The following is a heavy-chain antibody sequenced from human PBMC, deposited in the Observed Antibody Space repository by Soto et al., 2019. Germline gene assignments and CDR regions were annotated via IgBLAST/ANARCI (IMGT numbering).Heavy chain of an antibody. D-gene: IGHD3-3*01. J-gene: IGHJ4*02. V-gene: IGHV3-21*01. CDR3: ARKPEDSWSGNYSDY. CDR2: ISSSSTFI. CDR1: GFTFSTYS. Sequence: EVQLVESGGGLVKPGESLRLSCAASGFTFSTYSMNWVRQAPWKGLEWVSSISSSSTFIYYTDSVKGRFTICRDNAKNSLYLQMSSLRAEDTAVYYCARKPEDSWSGNYSDYWGQGTLVTVSS.